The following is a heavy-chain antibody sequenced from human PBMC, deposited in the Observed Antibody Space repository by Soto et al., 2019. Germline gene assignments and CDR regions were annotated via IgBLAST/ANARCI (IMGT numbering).Heavy chain of an antibody. CDR3: AHRPSRSITMVRGVITGWFDP. CDR1: GFSLSTSGVG. Sequence: QITLKESGPTLVKPTQTLTLTCTFSGFSLSTSGVGVGWIRQPPGKALEWLALIYWDDDKRYSPSRKSRLTITKDTSTNQVVLTMTNMDPVDTATYSCAHRPSRSITMVRGVITGWFDPWGQGTLVTVSS. CDR2: IYWDDDK. J-gene: IGHJ5*02. V-gene: IGHV2-5*02. D-gene: IGHD3-10*01.